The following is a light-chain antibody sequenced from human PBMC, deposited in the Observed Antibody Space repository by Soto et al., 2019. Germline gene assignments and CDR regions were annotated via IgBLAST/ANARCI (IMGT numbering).Light chain of an antibody. V-gene: IGKV2D-29*01. Sequence: DIVMTQNPLSLSVTPGQPASISCQSSQTLLHNDGKTYLYWYLQKPGQPPHLLIYEVSKRFSGVPDRFSGSGSGTDCTLKSSRVDAEDVGVYYCMQAIHLPLTFGGGTKVEIK. CDR1: QTLLHNDGKTY. J-gene: IGKJ4*01. CDR2: EVS. CDR3: MQAIHLPLT.